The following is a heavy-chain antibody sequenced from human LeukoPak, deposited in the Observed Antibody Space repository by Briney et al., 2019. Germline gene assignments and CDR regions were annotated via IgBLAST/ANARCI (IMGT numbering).Heavy chain of an antibody. Sequence: SGPTLVNLPQTLTPTCTFSGLSLRIIGVGVGWLRQPPGKALEGLALIYWYHEKRYSPSLKSRLTITKDTPKNQVVLTTTSIAPRNPPTPPCAAPPGWMAHSYIDSWVQGKLVTVSS. CDR2: IYWYHEK. J-gene: IGHJ4*02. D-gene: IGHD5-24*01. CDR1: GLSLRIIGVG. CDR3: AAPPGWMAHSYIDS. V-gene: IGHV2-5*01.